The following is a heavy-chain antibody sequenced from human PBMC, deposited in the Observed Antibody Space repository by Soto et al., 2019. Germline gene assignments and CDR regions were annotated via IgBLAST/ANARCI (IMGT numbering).Heavy chain of an antibody. V-gene: IGHV4-59*01. D-gene: IGHD3-10*01. CDR1: GVSISNYY. CDR3: ARNSGLNGWFDP. CDR2: IFYRGST. J-gene: IGHJ5*02. Sequence: SETLSLTCTVSGVSISNYYWSWIRQPPGKGLEWIGFIFYRGSTNYNPSLKSRVTISVDTSKSQFSLRLSSMTAADTAVYYCARNSGLNGWFDPWGQGTLVTVSS.